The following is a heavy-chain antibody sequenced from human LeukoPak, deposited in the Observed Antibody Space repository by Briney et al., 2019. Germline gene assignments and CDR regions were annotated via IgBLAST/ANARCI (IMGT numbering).Heavy chain of an antibody. CDR1: GYSISSGYY. D-gene: IGHD4-23*01. CDR3: ARGNDYGGNHLGVFDY. Sequence: SETLSLTCTVSGYSISSGYYWGWIRQPPGKGLEWIGYIYYSGSTHYNPSLRSRVTISVDRSKNQFSLKLSSVTAADTAVYYCARGNDYGGNHLGVFDYWGQGTLVTVSS. V-gene: IGHV4-38-2*02. CDR2: IYYSGST. J-gene: IGHJ4*02.